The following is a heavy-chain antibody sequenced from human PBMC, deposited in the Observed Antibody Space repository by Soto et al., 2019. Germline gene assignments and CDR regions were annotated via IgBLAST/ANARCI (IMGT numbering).Heavy chain of an antibody. CDR3: ARLYSDGSDY. D-gene: IGHD5-18*01. CDR2: IIPIFGTA. CDR1: GGTFNSYA. V-gene: IGHV1-69*12. J-gene: IGHJ4*02. Sequence: QVQLVQSGAEVKKPGSSVKVSCKASGGTFNSYAISWVRQAPGQGLEWVGGIIPIFGTANYAQKFQGRVTITAAESTSTAYMELSGLRSEDTAVYYWARLYSDGSDYWGQGTLVTVYS.